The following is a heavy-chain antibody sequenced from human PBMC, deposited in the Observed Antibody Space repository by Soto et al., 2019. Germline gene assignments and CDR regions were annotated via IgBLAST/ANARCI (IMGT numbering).Heavy chain of an antibody. CDR2: VSSGSSDT. J-gene: IGHJ4*02. V-gene: IGHV3-21*01. CDR3: ARVAY. CDR1: GFNFSRVC. Sequence: GGSLRLSCEGPGFNFSRVCMIWVRQFPGKGLEWVASVSSGSSDTWYADSVKGRFIISRDNAQNSLFLQMNTLRPEDTAMYYCARVAYWGPGTQVTVSS.